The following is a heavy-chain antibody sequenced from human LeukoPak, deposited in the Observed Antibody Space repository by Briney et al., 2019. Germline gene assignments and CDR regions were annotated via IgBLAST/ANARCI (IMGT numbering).Heavy chain of an antibody. D-gene: IGHD6-13*01. V-gene: IGHV4-59*01. CDR2: IYYSGST. J-gene: IGHJ4*02. CDR1: GGSISSYY. Sequence: PSENLSLTCTVSGGSISSYYWSWIRQPPGKGLEWIGYIYYSGSTNYNPSLKSRVTISVDTSKNQFSLKLSSVTAADTAVYYCARAVSSSWYYFDYWGQGTLVTVS. CDR3: ARAVSSSWYYFDY.